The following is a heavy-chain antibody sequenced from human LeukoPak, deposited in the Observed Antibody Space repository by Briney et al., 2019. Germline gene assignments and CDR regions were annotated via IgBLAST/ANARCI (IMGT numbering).Heavy chain of an antibody. CDR3: ARVQKDYDSSGYSDY. CDR2: INHSGST. CDR1: GGSFSGYY. D-gene: IGHD3-22*01. V-gene: IGHV4-34*01. J-gene: IGHJ4*02. Sequence: SQTLSLTCAVYGGSFSGYYWSWIRQPPGKGLEWIGEINHSGSTNYNPSLKSRVTISVDTSKNQFSLKLSSVTAADTAVYYCARVQKDYDSSGYSDYWGQGTLVTVSS.